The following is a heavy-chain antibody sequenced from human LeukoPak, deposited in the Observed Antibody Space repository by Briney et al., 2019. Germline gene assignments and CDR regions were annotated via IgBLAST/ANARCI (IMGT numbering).Heavy chain of an antibody. D-gene: IGHD2-2*02. J-gene: IGHJ6*03. CDR1: GYTFTSYG. Sequence: ASVKVSCKASGYTFTSYGISWVRQAPGQGLEWMRWISAYNGNTNYAQKLQGRVTMTTDTSTSTAYMELRSLRSDDTAVYYCARVLGEYCSSTSCYMRLDYYYYYYMDVWGKGTTVTVSS. CDR3: ARVLGEYCSSTSCYMRLDYYYYYYMDV. CDR2: ISAYNGNT. V-gene: IGHV1-18*01.